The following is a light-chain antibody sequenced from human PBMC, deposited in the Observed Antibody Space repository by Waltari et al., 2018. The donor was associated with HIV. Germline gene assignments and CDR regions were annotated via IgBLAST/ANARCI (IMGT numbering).Light chain of an antibody. CDR3: LHYNSYSGYT. Sequence: EIQMTQSPSTLSASVGDRVTMTCRASQSISGWLAWYQQKPGQASKLLSYKGSTVGSGGPSRFSGRGSGTEFTLSISGLQPDDFATDYCLHYNSYSGYTFGPGTKLEIK. CDR2: KGS. CDR1: QSISGW. J-gene: IGKJ2*01. V-gene: IGKV1-5*03.